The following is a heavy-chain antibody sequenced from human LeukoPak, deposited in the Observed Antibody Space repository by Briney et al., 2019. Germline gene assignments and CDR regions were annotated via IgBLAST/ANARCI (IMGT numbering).Heavy chain of an antibody. CDR2: INHSGST. CDR1: GGSFSGYY. D-gene: IGHD6-13*01. Sequence: PSETLSLTCAVYGGSFSGYYWSWIRQPPGKGLEWIGEINHSGSTNYNPSLKSRVTISVDTSKNQFSLKLSSVTAADTAVYYCARVRIAAAGTPPDAFDIWGQGTMVTVSS. J-gene: IGHJ3*02. V-gene: IGHV4-34*01. CDR3: ARVRIAAAGTPPDAFDI.